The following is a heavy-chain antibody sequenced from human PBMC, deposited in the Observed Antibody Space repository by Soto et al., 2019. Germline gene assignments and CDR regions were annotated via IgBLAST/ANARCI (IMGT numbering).Heavy chain of an antibody. Sequence: GGSLRLSCAASGFTFSSYAMSWVRQAPGKGLEWVSAISGSGGSTYYADSVKGRFTISRDNSKNTLYLQMNSLRAEDTAVYYCAKDPPNGIVGATGLFDYWGQGTLVTVSS. J-gene: IGHJ4*02. CDR2: ISGSGGST. V-gene: IGHV3-23*01. CDR3: AKDPPNGIVGATGLFDY. D-gene: IGHD1-26*01. CDR1: GFTFSSYA.